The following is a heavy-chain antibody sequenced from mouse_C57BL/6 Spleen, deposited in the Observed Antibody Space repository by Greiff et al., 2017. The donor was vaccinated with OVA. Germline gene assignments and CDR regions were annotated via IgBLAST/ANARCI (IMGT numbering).Heavy chain of an antibody. J-gene: IGHJ4*01. D-gene: IGHD4-1*01. CDR1: GYTFTSYW. CDR2: IKPSNGGT. CDR3: AKPGLGRYYYAMDY. V-gene: IGHV1-53*01. Sequence: QVQLQQPGTELVKPGASVKLSCKASGYTFTSYWMHWVKQRPGPGLEWIGNIKPSNGGTNYNEKFKSKATLTVDKSSSTAYMQLSSLTSEDSAVYDCAKPGLGRYYYAMDYWGQGTSVTVSS.